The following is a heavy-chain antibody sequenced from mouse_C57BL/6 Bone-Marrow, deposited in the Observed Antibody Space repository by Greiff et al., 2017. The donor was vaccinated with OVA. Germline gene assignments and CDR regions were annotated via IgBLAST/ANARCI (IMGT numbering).Heavy chain of an antibody. D-gene: IGHD1-1*01. V-gene: IGHV1-26*01. CDR3: ARSSLLTTVVATGYFDV. Sequence: EVQLQQSGPELVKPGASVKISCKASGYTFTDYYMNWVKQSHGKSLEWIGDINPNNGGTSYNQKFKGKATLTVDKSSSTAYMELRSLTSEDSAVYYCARSSLLTTVVATGYFDVWGTGTTVTVSS. CDR1: GYTFTDYY. J-gene: IGHJ1*03. CDR2: INPNNGGT.